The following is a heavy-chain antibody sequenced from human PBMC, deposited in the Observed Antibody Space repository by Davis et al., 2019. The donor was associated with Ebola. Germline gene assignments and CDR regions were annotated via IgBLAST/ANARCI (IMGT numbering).Heavy chain of an antibody. D-gene: IGHD6-13*01. Sequence: GGSLRLSCAASGFSVSGYYMSWVRQAPGKGLEWVSVVYVAGNTYYADSVKGRFTISRDNAKNTLYLQMNSLRAEDTAVYYCARGHSSSWYYYYYGMDVWGQGTTVTVSS. J-gene: IGHJ6*02. CDR2: VYVAGNT. V-gene: IGHV3-53*01. CDR1: GFSVSGYY. CDR3: ARGHSSSWYYYYYGMDV.